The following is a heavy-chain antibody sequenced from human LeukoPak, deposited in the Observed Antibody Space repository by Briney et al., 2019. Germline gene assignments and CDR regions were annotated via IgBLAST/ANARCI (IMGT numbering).Heavy chain of an antibody. CDR3: ASPRSYYDSSGYYIS. J-gene: IGHJ5*02. D-gene: IGHD3-22*01. CDR2: ISNSGST. V-gene: IGHV4-59*01. Sequence: SETLSLTCIVSGGSISSYFWSWVRQPPGKGLEWIGYISNSGSTNYNPSLKSRVTISADTSKNQFSLKLSSVTAADTAVYYCASPRSYYDSSGYYISWGQGTLVTVSS. CDR1: GGSISSYF.